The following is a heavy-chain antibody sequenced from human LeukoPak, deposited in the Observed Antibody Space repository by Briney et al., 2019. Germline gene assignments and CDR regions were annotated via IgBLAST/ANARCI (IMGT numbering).Heavy chain of an antibody. CDR3: ARGRSSSTERSVWFDP. D-gene: IGHD2-2*01. J-gene: IGHJ5*02. V-gene: IGHV4-31*03. CDR1: GGSISSGGYY. CDR2: IYYSGST. Sequence: SETLSLTCTVSGGSISSGGYYWSWIRQHPGKGLEWIGYIYYSGSTYYNPSLKSRVTISVDTSKNQFSLKLSSVTAADTAVYYCARGRSSSTERSVWFDPWGQGTLVTVSS.